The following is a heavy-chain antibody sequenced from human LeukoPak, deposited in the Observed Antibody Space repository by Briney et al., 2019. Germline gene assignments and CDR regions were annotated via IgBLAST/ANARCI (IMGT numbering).Heavy chain of an antibody. CDR2: MNPNSGNT. V-gene: IGHV1-8*03. J-gene: IGHJ5*02. D-gene: IGHD3-16*02. CDR1: GYTFTSYD. Sequence: ASVKVSCKASGYTFTSYDINWVRQATGQGLEWMGWMNPNSGNTGYAQKFQGRVTITRNTSISTAYMELSSLRSEDTAVYYCARAVSGDYVWGSYPSNWFDPWGQGTLVTVSS. CDR3: ARAVSGDYVWGSYPSNWFDP.